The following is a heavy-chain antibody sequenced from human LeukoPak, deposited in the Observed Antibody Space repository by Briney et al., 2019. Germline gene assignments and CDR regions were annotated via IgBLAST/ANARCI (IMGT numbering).Heavy chain of an antibody. Sequence: GGSLSPSSAASGFSSATYAVHWVSQAPGKGLEWVSTIGRGSDTYYPASVKGRFTVSREDAKNSLYLQMNSLRAEDTAVYYCERARSVYEGNYFYSSGAGTLVTVSS. J-gene: IGHJ4*02. CDR3: ERARSVYEGNYFYS. D-gene: IGHD5/OR15-5a*01. CDR2: IGRGSDT. CDR1: GFSSATYA. V-gene: IGHV3-13*04.